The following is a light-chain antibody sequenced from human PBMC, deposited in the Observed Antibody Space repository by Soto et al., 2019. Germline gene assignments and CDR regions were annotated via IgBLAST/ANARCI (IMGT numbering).Light chain of an antibody. J-gene: IGLJ2*01. CDR2: EVS. CDR3: SSYTSSRTRVV. V-gene: IGLV2-14*01. CDR1: SRDVGGYNY. Sequence: QSVLTQPASVSGSPGQSITISCTGTSRDVGGYNYVSWYQQHPGKAPKLMIYEVSNRPSGVSNRFSGSKSGNTASLTISGLQAEDEADYYCSSYTSSRTRVVFGGGTKVTVL.